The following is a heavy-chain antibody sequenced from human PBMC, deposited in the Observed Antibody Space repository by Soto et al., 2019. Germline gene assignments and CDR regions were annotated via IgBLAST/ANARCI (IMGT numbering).Heavy chain of an antibody. V-gene: IGHV3-15*01. D-gene: IGHD1-26*01. J-gene: IGHJ4*02. CDR3: TTDEWD. CDR1: GFTFSNAW. CDR2: IKSKTDGGTT. Sequence: EVQLVESGGGLVKPGESLTLSCAASGFTFSNAWMSWVRQAPGKGLEWAGRIKSKTDGGTTDYAAPVKGRFTISRDDSKNTLYLQMSSLETEDTAVYYCTTDEWDWGQGTLVTVSS.